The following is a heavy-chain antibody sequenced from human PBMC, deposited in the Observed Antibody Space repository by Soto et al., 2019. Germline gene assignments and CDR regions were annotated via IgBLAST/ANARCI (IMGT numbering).Heavy chain of an antibody. J-gene: IGHJ6*03. V-gene: IGHV1-69*04. Sequence: ASLKVSCKASGGTFSSYTISWVRQAPGQGLEWMGRIIPILGIANYAQKFQGRVTITADKSTSTAYMELSSLRSEDTAVYYCARDVPITMVRGVMSPNYYYYYMDVWGKGTTVTVSS. CDR2: IIPILGIA. CDR1: GGTFSSYT. D-gene: IGHD3-10*01. CDR3: ARDVPITMVRGVMSPNYYYYYMDV.